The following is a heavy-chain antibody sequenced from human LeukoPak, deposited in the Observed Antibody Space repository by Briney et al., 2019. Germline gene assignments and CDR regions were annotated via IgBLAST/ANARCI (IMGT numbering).Heavy chain of an antibody. CDR1: GFTFSSYA. Sequence: GGSLRLPCAASGFTFSSYAMSWVRQAPGKGLEWVSAISGSGGSTYYADSVKGRFTISRDNSKNTLYLQMNSLRAEDTAVYYCAKGPPPTYYDFWSGYSNSNWFDPWGQGTLVTVSS. D-gene: IGHD3-3*01. CDR2: ISGSGGST. J-gene: IGHJ5*02. V-gene: IGHV3-23*01. CDR3: AKGPPPTYYDFWSGYSNSNWFDP.